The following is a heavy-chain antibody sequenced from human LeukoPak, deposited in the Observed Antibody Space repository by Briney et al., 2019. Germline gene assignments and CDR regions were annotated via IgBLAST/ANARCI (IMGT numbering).Heavy chain of an antibody. Sequence: PGRSLRLSCAASGFTFDDYAMHWVRQAPGKGLEWVSGISWNSGSIGYADSVKGRFTISRDNAKNSLYLQMNSLRAGDTALYYCAKVDIVATIGAFDIWGQGTMVTVSS. CDR2: ISWNSGSI. J-gene: IGHJ3*02. D-gene: IGHD5-12*01. CDR1: GFTFDDYA. V-gene: IGHV3-9*01. CDR3: AKVDIVATIGAFDI.